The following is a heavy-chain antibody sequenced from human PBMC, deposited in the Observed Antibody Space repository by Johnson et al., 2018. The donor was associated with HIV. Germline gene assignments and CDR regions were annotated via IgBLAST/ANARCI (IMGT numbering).Heavy chain of an antibody. D-gene: IGHD3-10*02. CDR2: ISFDGNLK. CDR1: GLSFNNYG. CDR3: TRAYRLSGGDDAFDI. Sequence: QMQLVESGGGVVQPGKSLTLSCVVSGLSFNNYGIHWVRQAPGKGPEWVAVISFDGNLKKYADSVKGRFTISRDNSKNSLYLQMNSLKTEDTAVYYCTRAYRLSGGDDAFDIWGQGTMVTVSS. V-gene: IGHV3-33*08. J-gene: IGHJ3*02.